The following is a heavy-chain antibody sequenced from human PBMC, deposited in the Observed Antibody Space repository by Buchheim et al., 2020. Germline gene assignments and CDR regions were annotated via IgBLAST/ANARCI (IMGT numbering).Heavy chain of an antibody. CDR2: IYSGGST. J-gene: IGHJ6*02. CDR3: AREGYSYGRVGMDV. V-gene: IGHV3-66*01. CDR1: GFTVSSNY. D-gene: IGHD5-18*01. Sequence: EVQLVESGGGLVQPGGSLRLSCAASGFTVSSNYMSWVRQAPGKGLEWVSVIYSGGSTYYADSVQGRFTISRDNSKNTLYLQLNSLRAEDTAVYYCAREGYSYGRVGMDVWGQGTT.